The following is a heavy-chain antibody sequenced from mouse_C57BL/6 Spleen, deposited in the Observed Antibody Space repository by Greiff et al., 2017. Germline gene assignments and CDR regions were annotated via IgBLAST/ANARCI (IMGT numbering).Heavy chain of an antibody. CDR1: GFTFNTYA. CDR3: VRDGSSYFAY. D-gene: IGHD1-1*01. Sequence: EVQVVESGGGLVQPKGSLKLSCAASGFTFNTYAMHWVRQAPGKGLEWVARIRSKSSNYATYYADSVKDRFTISRADSQSMLYLKMNNLETEDTARYYCVRDGSSYFAYWGQGTLVTVSA. V-gene: IGHV10-3*01. J-gene: IGHJ3*01. CDR2: IRSKSSNYAT.